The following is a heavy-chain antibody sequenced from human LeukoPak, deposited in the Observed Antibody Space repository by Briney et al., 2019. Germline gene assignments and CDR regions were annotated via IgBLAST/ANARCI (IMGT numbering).Heavy chain of an antibody. D-gene: IGHD6-19*01. V-gene: IGHV4-34*01. CDR2: INHSGST. J-gene: IGHJ4*02. Sequence: SETLSLTCAVYGGSFSGYYWSWIRQPPGKGLEWIGEINHSGSTNYNPSLKSRVTISVDTSKNQFSLKLSSVTAADTAVYYCARHRNMRYSSGWYVPYWGQGTLVTVSS. CDR3: ARHRNMRYSSGWYVPY. CDR1: GGSFSGYY.